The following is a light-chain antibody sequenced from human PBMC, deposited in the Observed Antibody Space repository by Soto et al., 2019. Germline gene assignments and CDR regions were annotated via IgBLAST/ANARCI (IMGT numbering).Light chain of an antibody. CDR2: AAS. CDR3: QQGFSVPRT. Sequence: DLQMTQSPSSLSAFVGERVTITCRASQSINNHVNWYQAKPGKAPKLLIYAASILQSGVPSRFSGSRSGTDFTLIINSLQPDDFATYICQQGFSVPRTFGQGTKVEVK. V-gene: IGKV1-39*01. CDR1: QSINNH. J-gene: IGKJ1*01.